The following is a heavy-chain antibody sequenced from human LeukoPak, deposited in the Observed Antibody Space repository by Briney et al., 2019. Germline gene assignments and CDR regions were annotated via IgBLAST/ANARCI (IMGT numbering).Heavy chain of an antibody. CDR1: GFNFSSYV. J-gene: IGHJ6*02. Sequence: GRSLRLFCAASGFNFSSYVMHWVRQALGKGLEWVAVISYDGSNKYYADSVKGRFTISRDNSKNTLYLQMNSLRAEDTAVYYCASKYSCGYHGMDVWGQGTTVTVSS. CDR3: ASKYSCGYHGMDV. CDR2: ISYDGSNK. D-gene: IGHD5-18*01. V-gene: IGHV3-30*04.